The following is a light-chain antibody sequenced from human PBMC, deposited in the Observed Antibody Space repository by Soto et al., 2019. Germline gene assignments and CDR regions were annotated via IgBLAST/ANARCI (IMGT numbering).Light chain of an antibody. CDR2: DAS. CDR3: QQRGNWPPT. J-gene: IGKJ4*01. CDR1: QRISSY. Sequence: EIVLTQSPATLSLSAGERATLSCRASQRISSYLAWYQQKPGQAPRLLIYDASNRATGIPPRFSGSGSGTDFTLTISSLEPEDFAVYFCQQRGNWPPTFGGGTKVEIK. V-gene: IGKV3-11*01.